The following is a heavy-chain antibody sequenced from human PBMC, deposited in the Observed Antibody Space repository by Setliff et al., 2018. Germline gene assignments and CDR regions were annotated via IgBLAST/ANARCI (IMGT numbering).Heavy chain of an antibody. CDR2: IKQDGSEK. CDR1: GFTFSSYW. CDR3: AKDWNYYGSGALDAFDI. D-gene: IGHD3-10*01. J-gene: IGHJ3*02. V-gene: IGHV3-7*01. Sequence: PGGSLRLSCAASGFTFSSYWMSWVRQAPGKGLEWVANIKQDGSEKYYVDSVKGRFTISRDNAKNSLYLQMNSLRAEDTAVYYCAKDWNYYGSGALDAFDIGGQGTMVTVSS.